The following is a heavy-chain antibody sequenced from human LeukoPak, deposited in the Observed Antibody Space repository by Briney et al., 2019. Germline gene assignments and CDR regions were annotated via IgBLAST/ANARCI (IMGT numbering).Heavy chain of an antibody. CDR2: ISGSGGST. CDR3: AQRGRMITISQGGFDY. J-gene: IGHJ4*02. Sequence: PGGSLRLSCAASGFSFSSYAMSWVRQAPGKGLEWVSAISGSGGSTYYADSVKGRFTISRDNSKNTLYLQMNSLRAEDTAVYYCAQRGRMITISQGGFDYLGQGTLATDSS. D-gene: IGHD3-16*01. V-gene: IGHV3-23*01. CDR1: GFSFSSYA.